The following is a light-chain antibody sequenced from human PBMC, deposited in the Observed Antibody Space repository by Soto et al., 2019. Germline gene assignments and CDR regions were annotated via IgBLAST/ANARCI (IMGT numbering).Light chain of an antibody. Sequence: DIVMTQSPDSLTLSLGESATIDCTSSESFFYGSDNKNYLAWYKQTQGQPPKXXSYWASTRESGVPDRFSGSGSGTDFTLTITSLKAGDVEVYYCQQYYVTPLTFGGGTKVDIK. CDR2: WAS. J-gene: IGKJ4*01. CDR3: QQYYVTPLT. CDR1: ESFFYGSDNKNY. V-gene: IGKV4-1*01.